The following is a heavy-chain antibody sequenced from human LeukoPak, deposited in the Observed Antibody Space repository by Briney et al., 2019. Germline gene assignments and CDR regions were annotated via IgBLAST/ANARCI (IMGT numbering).Heavy chain of an antibody. V-gene: IGHV3-7*01. CDR1: GFTFSRSW. J-gene: IGHJ4*02. CDR3: ARGVSSNWDYLYFDH. D-gene: IGHD1-7*01. Sequence: GGSLRLSCAASGFTFSRSWMSWVRQAPGKGLEWVANIKQDGSEKYYVDSVKGRFTISRDDAKSSLYLQMNSLRAEDTAVYYCARGVSSNWDYLYFDHWGQGTLVTVSS. CDR2: IKQDGSEK.